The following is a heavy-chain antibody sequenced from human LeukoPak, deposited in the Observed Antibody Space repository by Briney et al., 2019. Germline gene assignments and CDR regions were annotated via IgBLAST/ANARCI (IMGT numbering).Heavy chain of an antibody. D-gene: IGHD3-22*01. CDR1: GFTFSSYA. J-gene: IGHJ4*02. CDR3: AKVGYYDSRDPSYDY. Sequence: PGGSLRLSCAASGFTFSSYAMSWVRQAPGKGLEWVSAISGSGGSTYYADSVKGRFTISRDNSKNPLYLQMNSLRAEDTAVYYCAKVGYYDSRDPSYDYWGQGTLVTVSS. V-gene: IGHV3-23*01. CDR2: ISGSGGST.